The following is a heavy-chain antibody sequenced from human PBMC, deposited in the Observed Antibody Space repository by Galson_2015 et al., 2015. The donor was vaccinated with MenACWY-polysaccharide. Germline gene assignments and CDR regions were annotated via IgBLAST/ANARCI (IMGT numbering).Heavy chain of an antibody. J-gene: IGHJ4*02. V-gene: IGHV3-30*18. CDR1: GFTFSSYG. D-gene: IGHD6-19*01. CDR3: AKREARNSGPFDL. Sequence: CAASGFTFSSYGMHWVRQAPGKGLEWVTYITYDGSDQNYARSVKGRFTISRDNSKSMLYLQMDSLRAEDTAVYHCAKREARNSGPFDLWGQGALVTVSS. CDR2: ITYDGSDQ.